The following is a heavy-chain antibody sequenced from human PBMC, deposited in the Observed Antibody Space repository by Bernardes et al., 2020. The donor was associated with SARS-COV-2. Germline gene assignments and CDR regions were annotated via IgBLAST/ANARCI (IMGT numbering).Heavy chain of an antibody. CDR2: IDRNSRVT. J-gene: IGHJ4*02. CDR1: GFSFNRFT. V-gene: IGHV3-43*01. Sequence: GGSLRLSCAASGFSFNRFTMHWVRQVPGKGLEWVALIDRNSRVTYYSDSVQGRFTISRDNYRNSLYLQMNNLRADDTALYYCAKELDCGSGHCYFFDSWGRGTPVAVSS. D-gene: IGHD2-21*01. CDR3: AKELDCGSGHCYFFDS.